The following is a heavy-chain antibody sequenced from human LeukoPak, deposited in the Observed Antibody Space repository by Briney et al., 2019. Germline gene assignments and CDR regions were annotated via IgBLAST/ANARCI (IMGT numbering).Heavy chain of an antibody. V-gene: IGHV4-59*01. J-gene: IGHJ4*02. CDR1: GGSISSYY. CDR2: IYYSGST. D-gene: IGHD3-10*01. CDR3: ARVDSGGIFDY. Sequence: SETLSLTCTVSGGSISSYYWSWIRQPPGKGLEWIGYIYYSGSTNYNPSLKSRVTISVDTSKNQFSLKLSSVTAADAAVYYCARVDSGGIFDYWGQGTLVTVSS.